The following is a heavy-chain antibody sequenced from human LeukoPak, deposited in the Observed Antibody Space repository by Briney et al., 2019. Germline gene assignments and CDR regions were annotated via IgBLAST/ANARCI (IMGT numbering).Heavy chain of an antibody. CDR1: GGTFSSYA. Sequence: ASVKVSCKASGGTFSSYAISWVRQAPGQGLEWMGGIIPIFGTANYAQKFQGRVTTTADESTSTAYMELSSLRSEDTAVYYCARRPREDDYGDYYAYYFDYWGQGTLVTVSS. CDR2: IIPIFGTA. D-gene: IGHD4-17*01. V-gene: IGHV1-69*13. J-gene: IGHJ4*02. CDR3: ARRPREDDYGDYYAYYFDY.